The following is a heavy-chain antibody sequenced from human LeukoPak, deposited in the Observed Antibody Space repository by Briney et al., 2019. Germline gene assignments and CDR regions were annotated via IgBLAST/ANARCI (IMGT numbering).Heavy chain of an antibody. CDR1: GFTFSTSW. Sequence: GGSLRLSCEASGFTFSTSWMYWVRHAPGKGLEWVSRINGAGSDSTYADFVKGRFTISSDNAKSTLYLEMKNLRAEDTAVYYCARDGTFTGSNNYYYIDVWGKGTTVTISS. D-gene: IGHD1-14*01. CDR3: ARDGTFTGSNNYYYIDV. V-gene: IGHV3-74*03. CDR2: INGAGSDS. J-gene: IGHJ6*03.